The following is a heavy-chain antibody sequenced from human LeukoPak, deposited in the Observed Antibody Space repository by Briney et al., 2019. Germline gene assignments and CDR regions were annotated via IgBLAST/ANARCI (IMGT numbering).Heavy chain of an antibody. CDR3: AADVGVAGYYYGMDF. D-gene: IGHD2-8*01. V-gene: IGHV1-58*02. J-gene: IGHJ6*02. CDR1: GFTFSSSA. Sequence: ASVKVSCKASGFTFSSSAMQWVRQARGQRLEWIGWIVVGSGNTNYAQKFQERVTITRDMSTSTAYMELSSLRSEDTAVYFCAADVGVAGYYYGMDFWGQGTTVTVSS. CDR2: IVVGSGNT.